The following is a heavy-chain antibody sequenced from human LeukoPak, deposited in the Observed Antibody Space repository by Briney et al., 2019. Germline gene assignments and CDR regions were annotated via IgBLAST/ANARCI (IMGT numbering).Heavy chain of an antibody. D-gene: IGHD3-22*01. CDR1: GYTFTSYG. CDR3: ARAENPYYYDSSGYPPDY. V-gene: IGHV1-18*01. Sequence: GASVKVSCKASGYTFTSYGISWVRQAPGQGLEWMGWISAYNGNTNYAQKLQGRVTMTTDTSTSTAYMELRSLRSDDTAMYYCARAENPYYYDSSGYPPDYWGQGALVTVSS. CDR2: ISAYNGNT. J-gene: IGHJ4*02.